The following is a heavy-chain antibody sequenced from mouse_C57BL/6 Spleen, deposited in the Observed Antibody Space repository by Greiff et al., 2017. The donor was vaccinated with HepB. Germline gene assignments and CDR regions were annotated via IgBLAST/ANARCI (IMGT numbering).Heavy chain of an antibody. CDR3: ARHLLRDYYAMDY. J-gene: IGHJ4*01. CDR1: GFTFSDYG. Sequence: EVQLVESGGGLVQPGGSLKLSCAASGFTFSDYGMAWVRQAPRKGPEWVAFISNLAYSIYYADTVTGRFTISRENAKNTLYLEMSSLRSEDTAMYYCARHLLRDYYAMDYWGQRTSVTVSS. CDR2: ISNLAYSI. V-gene: IGHV5-15*01. D-gene: IGHD1-1*01.